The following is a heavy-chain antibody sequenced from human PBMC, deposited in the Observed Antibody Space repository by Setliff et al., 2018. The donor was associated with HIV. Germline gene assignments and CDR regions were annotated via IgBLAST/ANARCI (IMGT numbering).Heavy chain of an antibody. CDR1: GGSISSSSYY. CDR2: ILSGRDT. V-gene: IGHV4-39*01. Sequence: SETLSLTCAVSGGSISSSSYYWGWIRQPPGKGLAWIGNILSGRDTYYNPSLKSRVSMSVDTSKNQFSLRLTSVTAADTAVYFCARPHSGRGGGAWFDPWGQGTLVTVSS. CDR3: ARPHSGRGGGAWFDP. J-gene: IGHJ5*02. D-gene: IGHD6-19*01.